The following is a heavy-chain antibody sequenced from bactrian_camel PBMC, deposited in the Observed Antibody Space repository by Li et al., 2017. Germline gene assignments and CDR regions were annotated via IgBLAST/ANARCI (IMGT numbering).Heavy chain of an antibody. J-gene: IGHJ6*01. D-gene: IGHD5*01. V-gene: IGHV3S1*01. Sequence: QVQLVESGGGLVQPGGSLTLSCAASAFSNGDYCLGWVRQGPGKGPEWVSAIKGDGSKTYYADSVKGRFTVSRDNAKNTLYLQMNSLKTEDTAVYYCATDSVGTWDLGRYGYWGQGTQVTVS. CDR2: IKGDGSKT. CDR3: ATDSVGTWDLGRYGY. CDR1: AFSNGDYC.